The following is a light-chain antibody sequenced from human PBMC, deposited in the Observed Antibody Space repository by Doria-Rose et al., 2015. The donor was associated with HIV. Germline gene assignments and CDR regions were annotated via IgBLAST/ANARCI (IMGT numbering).Light chain of an antibody. CDR2: KAS. J-gene: IGKJ1*01. Sequence: DIQLTQSPSTLSASVGDRVTITCRASQSISDFLAWYQHQPGKATNLLIYKASGLESGVPSRFSGSGSGTEFTLTISSLQPDDFVTYYCQQYDSYPWTFGQGTRLEIK. V-gene: IGKV1-5*03. CDR3: QQYDSYPWT. CDR1: QSISDF.